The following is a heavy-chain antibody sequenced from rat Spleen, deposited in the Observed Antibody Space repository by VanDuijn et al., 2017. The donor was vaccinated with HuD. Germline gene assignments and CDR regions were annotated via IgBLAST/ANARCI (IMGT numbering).Heavy chain of an antibody. CDR2: ITNSGGST. V-gene: IGHV5S23*01. CDR1: GFTFSNYD. D-gene: IGHD1-9*01. CDR3: TTDHMGITLFDY. Sequence: EVQLVESGGGLVQPGRSLKLSCAASGFTFSNYDMAWVRQAPTQGLEWVASITNSGGSTFFRDSVKGRFTISRDNAKSTLYLQMDSLRSEDTATYYCTTDHMGITLFDYWGQGVMVTVSS. J-gene: IGHJ2*01.